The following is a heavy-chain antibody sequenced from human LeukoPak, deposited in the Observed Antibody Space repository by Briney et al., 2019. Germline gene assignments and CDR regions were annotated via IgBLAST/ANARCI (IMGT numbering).Heavy chain of an antibody. Sequence: GGSLRLSCAASGFTFSNYAMHWVRQAPGKGLEWVAFIRFDGSNEYYADSVKGRFTISRDNSKNTLSLQMNSLRAEDTAVYYCAKGTNLRYFDWLHFDYWGQGTLVTVSS. CDR3: AKGTNLRYFDWLHFDY. CDR1: GFTFSNYA. D-gene: IGHD3-9*01. V-gene: IGHV3-30*02. CDR2: IRFDGSNE. J-gene: IGHJ4*02.